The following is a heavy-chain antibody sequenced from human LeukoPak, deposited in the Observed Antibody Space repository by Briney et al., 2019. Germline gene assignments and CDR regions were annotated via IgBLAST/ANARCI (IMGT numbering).Heavy chain of an antibody. CDR2: IIPIFGTA. D-gene: IGHD6-19*01. CDR3: ARALAVAGPTYFDY. CDR1: GGTFSSYA. J-gene: IGHJ4*02. Sequence: SVKVSCKASGGTFSSYAISWVRQAPGQGLEWMGGIIPIFGTANYAQKFQGRVTITADKSTSTAYMELSSLRSEDTAVYYCARALAVAGPTYFDYWGQGTLVTVSS. V-gene: IGHV1-69*06.